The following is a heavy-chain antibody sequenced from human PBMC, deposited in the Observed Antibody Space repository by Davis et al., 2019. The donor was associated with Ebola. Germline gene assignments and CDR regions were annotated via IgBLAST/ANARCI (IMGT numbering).Heavy chain of an antibody. V-gene: IGHV4-61*01. CDR1: GGSVRSGTYY. J-gene: IGHJ4*02. CDR2: IYSGGST. CDR3: ARLDSGSYGGLDY. D-gene: IGHD1-26*01. Sequence: SETLSLTCSVSGGSVRSGTYYWSWIRQSPGKGLEWIGFIYSGGSTKYNPSLKNRVTISVDTSKNQFSLKLSSVTAADTAVYYCARLDSGSYGGLDYWGQGTLVTVSS.